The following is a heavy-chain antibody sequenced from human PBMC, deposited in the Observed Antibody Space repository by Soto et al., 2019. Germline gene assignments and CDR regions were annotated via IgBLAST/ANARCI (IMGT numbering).Heavy chain of an antibody. CDR1: GDSLRSFY. D-gene: IGHD6-19*01. CDR2: VYYTGTT. CDR3: ARARSGWGTLDT. J-gene: IGHJ5*02. Sequence: SETLSLTCNVSGDSLRSFYWTWIRQSPGKGLEWIGYVYYTGTTNYDPSLKGRVTISLKTSKNQFSLKLTSVTGADTAVYYCARARSGWGTLDTWGKGTLVTVSS. V-gene: IGHV4-59*01.